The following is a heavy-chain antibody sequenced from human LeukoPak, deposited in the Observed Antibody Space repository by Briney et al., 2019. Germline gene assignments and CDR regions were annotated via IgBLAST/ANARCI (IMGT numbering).Heavy chain of an antibody. Sequence: KTSETLSLTCTVSGGSISSGSYYWSWIRQPAGKGLEWIGRIYTSGSTNYNPSLKSRVTISVDTSKNQFSLKLSSVTAADTAVYYCARTITYQLLPNWFDPWGQGTLVTVSS. CDR2: IYTSGST. D-gene: IGHD2-2*01. J-gene: IGHJ5*02. CDR1: GGSISSGSYY. CDR3: ARTITYQLLPNWFDP. V-gene: IGHV4-61*02.